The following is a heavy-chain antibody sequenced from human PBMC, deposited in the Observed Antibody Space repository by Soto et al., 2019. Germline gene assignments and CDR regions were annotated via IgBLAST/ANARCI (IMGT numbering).Heavy chain of an antibody. D-gene: IGHD1-1*01. CDR3: VRDGTKALRDWLDP. CDR2: IYATGTT. CDR1: GASISGFY. J-gene: IGHJ5*02. V-gene: IGHV4-4*07. Sequence: PSETLSLTCTVSGASISGFYWSWIRQSAGKGLEWLGRIYATGTTDYNPSLKSRVMMSVDTSKKQFSLKLRSVTAADTAVYYCVRDGTKALRDWLDPWGQGISVTVSS.